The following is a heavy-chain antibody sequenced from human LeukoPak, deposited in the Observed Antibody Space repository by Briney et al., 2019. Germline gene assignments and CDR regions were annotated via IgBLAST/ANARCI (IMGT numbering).Heavy chain of an antibody. V-gene: IGHV3-23*01. D-gene: IGHD3-10*01. J-gene: IGHJ4*02. Sequence: GGSLRLSCAASGFTFSDYALNWVRQAPGKGLEWVSAISGSGGSTYYADFVKGRFTISRDNSKNTLYLQVNSLRAEDTAVYYCAKGGRGSGSYNYFDYWGQGTLVTVSS. CDR1: GFTFSDYA. CDR3: AKGGRGSGSYNYFDY. CDR2: ISGSGGST.